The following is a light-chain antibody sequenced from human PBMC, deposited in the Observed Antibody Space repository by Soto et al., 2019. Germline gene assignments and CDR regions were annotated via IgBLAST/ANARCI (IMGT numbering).Light chain of an antibody. CDR1: GXNIGAGYD. Sequence: QSALTQPPSVSWTAEQRVTISCTGGGXNIGAGYDVYRYQQLPGTAPKLLIYAVSNRPSRTPDRFSGSTSGTSASLVITWLQAEDEADYSCQSYDNSLTCSVGFRTGT. V-gene: IGLV1-40*02. J-gene: IGLJ1*01. CDR2: AVS. CDR3: QSYDNSLTCSVG.